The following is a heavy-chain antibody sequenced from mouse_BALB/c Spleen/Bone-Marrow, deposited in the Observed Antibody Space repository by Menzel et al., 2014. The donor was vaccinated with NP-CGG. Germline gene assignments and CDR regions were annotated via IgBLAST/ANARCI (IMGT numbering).Heavy chain of an antibody. CDR2: IWGDGST. V-gene: IGHV2-6-7*01. CDR1: GFSLTDYG. CDR3: ARDRYGSSWAWFAY. Sequence: VMLVESGPGLVAPSQSLSITCTVSGFSLTDYGINWVRQPPGKGLEWLGTIWGDGSTDYNSVLKSRLSISKDNSKSQVFSKMNSLQTDDTARYYCARDRYGSSWAWFAYWGQGTLVTVSA. D-gene: IGHD1-1*01. J-gene: IGHJ3*01.